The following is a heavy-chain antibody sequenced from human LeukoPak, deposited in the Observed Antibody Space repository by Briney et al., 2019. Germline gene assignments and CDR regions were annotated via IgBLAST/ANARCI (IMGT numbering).Heavy chain of an antibody. CDR2: IYHSGST. Sequence: GSLRLSCAASGFTFSSYSMNWVRQAPGKGLEWIGEIYHSGSTNYNPSLKSRVTISVDKSKNQFSLKLSSVTAADTAVYYCARRGRWSSSFTSYFDYWGQGTLVTVSS. CDR3: ARRGRWSSSFTSYFDY. V-gene: IGHV4-4*02. J-gene: IGHJ4*02. CDR1: GFTFSSYSM. D-gene: IGHD6-6*01.